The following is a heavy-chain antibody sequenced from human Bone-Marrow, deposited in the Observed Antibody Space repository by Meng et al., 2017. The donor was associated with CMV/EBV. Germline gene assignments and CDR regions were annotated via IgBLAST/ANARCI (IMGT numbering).Heavy chain of an antibody. Sequence: ASVKVSCKASGYTFTSYGISWVRQAPGQGLEWMGWINPNSGGTNYAQKFQGRVTRTRDTSISTAYMELSRLRSDDTAVYYCASGNYDFGSGYLLDYWGQGTLVTVSS. V-gene: IGHV1-2*02. D-gene: IGHD3-3*01. CDR3: ASGNYDFGSGYLLDY. CDR1: GYTFTSYG. CDR2: INPNSGGT. J-gene: IGHJ4*02.